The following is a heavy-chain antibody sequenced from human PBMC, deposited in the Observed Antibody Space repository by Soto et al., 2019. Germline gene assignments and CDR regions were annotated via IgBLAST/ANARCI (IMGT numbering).Heavy chain of an antibody. Sequence: QVQLVESGGGVVQPGRSLRLSCAASGFTFSSYGMHWVRQAPGKGLEWVAVIWYDGSNKYYADSVKGRFTISRDNSKNTLYLQMNSLRAEDTAVYYCAREACYSDSSPCAFDIWGQGTMVTVSS. CDR2: IWYDGSNK. V-gene: IGHV3-33*01. D-gene: IGHD3-22*01. J-gene: IGHJ3*02. CDR3: AREACYSDSSPCAFDI. CDR1: GFTFSSYG.